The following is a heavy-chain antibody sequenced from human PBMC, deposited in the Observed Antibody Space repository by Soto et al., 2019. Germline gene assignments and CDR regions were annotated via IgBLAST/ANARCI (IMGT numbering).Heavy chain of an antibody. J-gene: IGHJ4*02. CDR2: TSGNGGST. D-gene: IGHD6-6*01. V-gene: IGHV3-23*01. CDR1: GFTFSVYA. CDR3: AKDRTFGPPLVRFDS. Sequence: GGSLRLSCGASGFTFSVYAMTWVRQAPGKGLEWVSATSGNGGSTYYADSVKGRFTISRDNSKSTLHLQMNSLRVEDTAVYYCAKDRTFGPPLVRFDSWGQGTLVTAPQ.